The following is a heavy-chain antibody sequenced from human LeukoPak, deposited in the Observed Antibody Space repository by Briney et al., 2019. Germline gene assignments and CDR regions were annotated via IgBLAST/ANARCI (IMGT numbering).Heavy chain of an antibody. J-gene: IGHJ5*02. CDR2: IYWDDDK. V-gene: IGHV2-5*02. D-gene: IGHD3-16*01. Sequence: SGPTLVNPTQTLTLTCTFSGFSLNTNTVGVGWIRQPPGKALEWLALIYWDDDKRYSPSLKSRLTITRDTSKNQVVLTMTDMDPVDTATYYCAHRPDTFGHNWFDPWGQGTLVTVSS. CDR1: GFSLNTNTVG. CDR3: AHRPDTFGHNWFDP.